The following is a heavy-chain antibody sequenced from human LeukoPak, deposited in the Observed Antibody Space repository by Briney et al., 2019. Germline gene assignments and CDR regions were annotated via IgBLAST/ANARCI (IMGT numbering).Heavy chain of an antibody. CDR1: RFTFSGYW. Sequence: GGSLRLSCAASRFTFSGYWMSWVRQAPGKGLEWVANIKQDGSEKYYVDSVKGRFTISRDNAKNPLYLQMDSLRAEDTAVYYCARYQTYYYDSSGYYYVGFFDYWGQGTLVAVSS. CDR2: IKQDGSEK. CDR3: ARYQTYYYDSSGYYYVGFFDY. D-gene: IGHD3-22*01. V-gene: IGHV3-7*01. J-gene: IGHJ4*02.